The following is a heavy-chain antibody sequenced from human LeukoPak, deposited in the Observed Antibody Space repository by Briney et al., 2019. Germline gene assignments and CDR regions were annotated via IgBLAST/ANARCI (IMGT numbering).Heavy chain of an antibody. J-gene: IGHJ6*02. Sequence: GGSLRLSCAASGFTFNSHGMHWVRQAPGKGLEWVAVISYDGSQKYHADSVKGRFTISRDNSKNTLFLQMNSLRGEDTAVYYCAKQLDDYSQYFYFGLDVWGQGTTVIVSS. V-gene: IGHV3-30*18. CDR2: ISYDGSQK. CDR3: AKQLDDYSQYFYFGLDV. D-gene: IGHD4-11*01. CDR1: GFTFNSHG.